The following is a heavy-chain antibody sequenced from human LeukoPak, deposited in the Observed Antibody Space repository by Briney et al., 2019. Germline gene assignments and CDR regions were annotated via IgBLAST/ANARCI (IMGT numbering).Heavy chain of an antibody. J-gene: IGHJ2*01. CDR2: IIPIFGTA. CDR3: ASLTNTTGYIPWYFDL. CDR1: GGTFSSYA. Sequence: GSSVKVSCKASGGTFSSYAISWVRQAPGQGLEWMGGIIPIFGTANYAQKFQGRVTITADESTSTAYMELSSLRSEDTAIYYCASLTNTTGYIPWYFDLWGRGTLVTVSS. V-gene: IGHV1-69*01. D-gene: IGHD3-9*01.